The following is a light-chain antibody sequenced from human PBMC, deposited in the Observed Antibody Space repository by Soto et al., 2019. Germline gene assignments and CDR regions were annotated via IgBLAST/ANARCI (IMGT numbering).Light chain of an antibody. CDR3: AQYNNGWT. CDR1: QSVSSN. J-gene: IGKJ1*01. CDR2: GAS. Sequence: EIVMTHSPATLSVSPGEIATLSCRASQSVSSNVAWYQQKPGQAPRFLIYGASTKATGIPARLSGSGYGIEVTLTVVCLQSEDFAVYFCAQYNNGWTVGRGTKVEIK. V-gene: IGKV3-15*01.